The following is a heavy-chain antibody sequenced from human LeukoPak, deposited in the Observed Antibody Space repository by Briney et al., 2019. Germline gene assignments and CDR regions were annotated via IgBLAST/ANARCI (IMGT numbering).Heavy chain of an antibody. CDR2: IWYDGSNK. CDR3: ARDQSSGWLPGY. J-gene: IGHJ4*02. CDR1: GFTFSSYG. D-gene: IGHD6-19*01. V-gene: IGHV3-33*01. Sequence: GGSLRLSCAASGFTFSSYGMHWVRQAPGKGLEWVAVIWYDGSNKYYADSVKGRFTISRDNSKNTLYLQMNSLRAEDTAVYYCARDQSSGWLPGYWGQGTLVTVSS.